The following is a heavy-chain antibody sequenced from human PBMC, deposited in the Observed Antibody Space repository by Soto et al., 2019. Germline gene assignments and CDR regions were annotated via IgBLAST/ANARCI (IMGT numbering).Heavy chain of an antibody. CDR2: ISAYNGNT. V-gene: IGHV1-18*01. D-gene: IGHD2-15*01. J-gene: IGHJ5*02. CDR1: GYTFTIYC. CDR3: ARVWRWLPHRGSWFDP. Sequence: ASVKVSCKASGYTFTIYCISWVRQAPGQGLEWMGWISAYNGNTNYAQKLQGRVTMTTDTSTSTAYMELRSLRSDDTAVYYCARVWRWLPHRGSWFDPWGQGTLVSVSS.